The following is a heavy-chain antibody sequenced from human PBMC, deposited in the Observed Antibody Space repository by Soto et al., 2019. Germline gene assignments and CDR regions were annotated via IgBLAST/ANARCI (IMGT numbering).Heavy chain of an antibody. CDR3: ARAGYGDYEIDY. J-gene: IGHJ4*02. D-gene: IGHD4-17*01. Sequence: QVQLVQSGAEVKKPGASVKVSCKASGYTFTSYAMHWVRQAPGQRLEWMGWINAGNGNTKYSQKFQGRVTITRDTSASTAYKELSSLRSEDTAVYYCARAGYGDYEIDYWGQGTLVTVSS. CDR1: GYTFTSYA. V-gene: IGHV1-3*01. CDR2: INAGNGNT.